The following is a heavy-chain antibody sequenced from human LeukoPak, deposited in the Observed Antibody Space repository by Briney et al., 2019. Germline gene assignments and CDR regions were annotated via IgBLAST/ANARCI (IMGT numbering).Heavy chain of an antibody. CDR1: GFTFSNYA. CDR3: AKVRDSATVTGRFDN. D-gene: IGHD4-17*01. Sequence: HPGGSLRLSCAASGFTFSNYALSWVRQAPGKGLEWVSGISGGGGSTYYAGSVKGRFTISRDKSKNTLYLQMDSLRAEDTAVYYCAKVRDSATVTGRFDNWGQGTMVTVSS. V-gene: IGHV3-23*01. J-gene: IGHJ5*02. CDR2: ISGGGGST.